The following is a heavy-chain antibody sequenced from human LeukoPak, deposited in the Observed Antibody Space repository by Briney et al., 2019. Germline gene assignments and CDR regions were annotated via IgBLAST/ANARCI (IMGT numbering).Heavy chain of an antibody. J-gene: IGHJ3*02. Sequence: PGGSLRLSCAASGFTFSSYSMNWVRQAPGKGLEWVSSISSSSSYIYYADSVKGRFTISRDNAKNSLYLQMNSLRAEDTAVHYCAREGTTGDAFDIWGQGTMVTVSS. D-gene: IGHD4-17*01. CDR1: GFTFSSYS. CDR3: AREGTTGDAFDI. V-gene: IGHV3-21*01. CDR2: ISSSSSYI.